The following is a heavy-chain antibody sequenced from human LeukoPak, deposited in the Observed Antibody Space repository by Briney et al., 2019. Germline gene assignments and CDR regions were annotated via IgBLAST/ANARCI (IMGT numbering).Heavy chain of an antibody. J-gene: IGHJ4*02. V-gene: IGHV3-7*01. CDR2: IKQDRSEK. D-gene: IGHD3-10*01. Sequence: PGGSLRLSCAASGFTFTNYWMSWVRQAPGKGLELVANIKQDRSEKYYVDSVKGRFTISRDNAKNSLYLQMNSLRAEDTAVYYCARDQGFGDIGDYWGQGTLVTVSS. CDR3: ARDQGFGDIGDY. CDR1: GFTFTNYW.